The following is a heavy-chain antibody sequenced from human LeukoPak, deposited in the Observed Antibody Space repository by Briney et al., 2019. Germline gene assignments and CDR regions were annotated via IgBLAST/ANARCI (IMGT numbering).Heavy chain of an antibody. J-gene: IGHJ4*02. CDR2: ISYDGSNK. CDR1: GFTFSSYG. CDR3: AKERTVTTPSFDY. Sequence: GRSLRLSRAASGFTFSSYGMHWVRQAPGKGLEWVAVISYDGSNKYYADSVKGRFTISRDNSKNTLYLQMNSLRAEDTAVYYCAKERTVTTPSFDYWGQGTLVTVSS. D-gene: IGHD4-17*01. V-gene: IGHV3-30*18.